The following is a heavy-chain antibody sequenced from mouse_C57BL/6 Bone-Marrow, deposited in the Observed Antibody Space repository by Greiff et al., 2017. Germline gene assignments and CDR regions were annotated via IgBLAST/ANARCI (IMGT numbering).Heavy chain of an antibody. J-gene: IGHJ3*01. CDR2: IYPGDGDT. CDR3: ACYYDYDVGFAY. V-gene: IGHV1-82*01. Sequence: VKLQQSGPELVKPGASVKISCKASGYAFSSSWMNWVKQRPGKGLEWIGRIYPGDGDTNYNGKFKGKATLTADKSSSTAYMQLSSLTSEDSAVYFCACYYDYDVGFAYWGQGTLVTVSA. CDR1: GYAFSSSW. D-gene: IGHD2-4*01.